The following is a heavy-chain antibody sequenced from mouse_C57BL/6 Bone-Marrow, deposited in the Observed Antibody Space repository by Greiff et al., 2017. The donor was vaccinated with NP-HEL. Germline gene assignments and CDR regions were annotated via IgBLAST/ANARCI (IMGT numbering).Heavy chain of an antibody. D-gene: IGHD2-4*01. CDR3: ARLYYDYDDYAMEY. Sequence: QVQLKQSGAELARPGASVKLSCKASGYTFTSYGISWVKQRTGQGLEWIGEIYPRSGNTYYNEKFKGKATLTADKFYSTAYMELRSLTSEDSAVYVCARLYYDYDDYAMEYWGQGTSVTVSS. CDR2: IYPRSGNT. CDR1: GYTFTSYG. J-gene: IGHJ4*01. V-gene: IGHV1-81*01.